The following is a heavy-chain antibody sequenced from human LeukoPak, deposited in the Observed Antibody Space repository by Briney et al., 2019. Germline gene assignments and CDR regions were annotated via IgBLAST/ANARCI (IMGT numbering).Heavy chain of an antibody. V-gene: IGHV4-39*07. CDR2: IYYSGST. CDR3: ARDFSPMVRGVIRGFDP. CDR1: GGSISSSSYY. Sequence: SETLSLTCTVSGGSISSSSYYWGWIRQPPGKGLEWIGSIYYSGSTYYNPSLKSRDTISVDTSKNQFSLKLSSVTAADTAVYYCARDFSPMVRGVIRGFDPWGQGTLVTVSS. D-gene: IGHD3-10*01. J-gene: IGHJ5*02.